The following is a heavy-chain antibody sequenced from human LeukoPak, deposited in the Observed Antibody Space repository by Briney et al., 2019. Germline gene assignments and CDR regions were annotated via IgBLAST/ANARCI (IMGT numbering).Heavy chain of an antibody. Sequence: PSETLSLTCTVSGDYITNNYHWSWIRQPPGMGLEFIGYIYYSGSTNYNPSLKSRVTISMDTSKNQFSLRLTSVTAADTAVYYCARRFDSWGQGTLVTVSS. V-gene: IGHV4-59*01. CDR2: IYYSGST. CDR3: ARRFDS. CDR1: GDYITNNYH. J-gene: IGHJ4*02.